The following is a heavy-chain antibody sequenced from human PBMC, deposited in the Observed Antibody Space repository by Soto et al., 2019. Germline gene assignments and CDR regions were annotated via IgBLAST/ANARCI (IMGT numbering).Heavy chain of an antibody. J-gene: IGHJ4*02. CDR2: ISGSGGST. CDR3: AKSPARPITMIVVGPLGYFDY. CDR1: GFTFSSYA. D-gene: IGHD3-22*01. Sequence: GGSLRLSCAASGFTFSSYAMSWVRQAPGKGLEWVSAISGSGGSTYYADSVKGRFTISRDNSKNTLYLQMNSLRAEDTAVYYCAKSPARPITMIVVGPLGYFDYWGQGTLVTVSS. V-gene: IGHV3-23*01.